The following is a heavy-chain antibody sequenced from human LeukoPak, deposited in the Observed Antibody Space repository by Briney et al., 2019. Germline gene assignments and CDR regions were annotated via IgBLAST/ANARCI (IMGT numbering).Heavy chain of an antibody. CDR3: ARENDRYGRIDY. D-gene: IGHD5-18*01. V-gene: IGHV4-59*01. CDR1: GGSISSYY. J-gene: IGHJ4*02. CDR2: VSYSGST. Sequence: PSETLSLTCTASGGSISSYYWSWVRQPPGKGLEWIVYVSYSGSTDYNPSLKSRVIISIDTSKNQFSLRLSSVTAADTAVYYCARENDRYGRIDYWGQGTQVTVSS.